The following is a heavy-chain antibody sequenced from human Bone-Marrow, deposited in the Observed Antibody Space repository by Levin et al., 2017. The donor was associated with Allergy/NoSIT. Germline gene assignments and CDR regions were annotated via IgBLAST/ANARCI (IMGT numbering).Heavy chain of an antibody. CDR2: IKNEGDGGTT. V-gene: IGHV3-15*07. D-gene: IGHD4-17*01. CDR3: ATDRGGDLTFDY. J-gene: IGHJ4*02. CDR1: GFIFSNAW. Sequence: NSGGSLRLSCGGSGFIFSNAWMNWVRQAPGKGLEWVGRIKNEGDGGTTDYAAPVKGRFSISRDDSKQLLFLEMNNLKTEDTAVYYCATDRGGDLTFDYWGQGTLVTVSS.